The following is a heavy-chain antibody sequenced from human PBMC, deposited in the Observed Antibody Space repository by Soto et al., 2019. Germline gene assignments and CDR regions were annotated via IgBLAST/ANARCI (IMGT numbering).Heavy chain of an antibody. J-gene: IGHJ4*02. V-gene: IGHV4-59*08. Sequence: SETLSLTCTVSGGYISSYYWSWIRQPPGKGLEWIGYIYYSGSTNYNPSLKSRVTISVDTSKNQFSLKLSSVTAADTAVYYCARCSGGSCYTFDYWGQGTLVTVSS. CDR2: IYYSGST. D-gene: IGHD2-15*01. CDR3: ARCSGGSCYTFDY. CDR1: GGYISSYY.